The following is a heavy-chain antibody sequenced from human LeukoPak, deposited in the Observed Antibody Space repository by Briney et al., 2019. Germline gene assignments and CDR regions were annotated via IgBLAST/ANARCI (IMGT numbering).Heavy chain of an antibody. J-gene: IGHJ4*02. D-gene: IGHD2-2*01. V-gene: IGHV3-21*01. CDR1: GFTFSSYT. CDR2: ISSSSSYI. CDR3: ARVGGYCSSTSNCYSDY. Sequence: GGSLRLSCAASGFTFSSYTMNWVRQAPGKGLEWVSSISSSSSYIYYADSVKGRFTISRDNAKSSLYLQMNSPRAEDTAVYYCARVGGYCSSTSNCYSDYWGQGTLVTVSS.